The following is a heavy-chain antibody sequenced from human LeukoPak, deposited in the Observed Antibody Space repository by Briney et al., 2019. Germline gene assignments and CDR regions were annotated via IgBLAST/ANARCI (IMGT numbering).Heavy chain of an antibody. CDR3: AHRRDYGSGSYYNGDAFDI. Sequence: SGPTLVNPTQTLTLTCTFSGFSLSTSGVGVGWIRQPPGKALEWLALIYWDDDKRYSPSLKSRLTITKDTSKNQVVLTMTNMDPVDTATYYCAHRRDYGSGSYYNGDAFDIWGQGTMVTVSS. D-gene: IGHD3-10*01. CDR1: GFSLSTSGVG. V-gene: IGHV2-5*02. CDR2: IYWDDDK. J-gene: IGHJ3*02.